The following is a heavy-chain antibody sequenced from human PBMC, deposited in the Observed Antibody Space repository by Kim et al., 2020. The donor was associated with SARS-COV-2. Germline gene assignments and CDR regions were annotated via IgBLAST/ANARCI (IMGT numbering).Heavy chain of an antibody. CDR1: GGSISSSSYY. J-gene: IGHJ4*02. V-gene: IGHV4-39*01. CDR2: IYYSGST. Sequence: SETLSLTCTVSGGSISSSSYYWGWIRQPPGKGLEWIGSIYYSGSTYYNPSLKSRVTISVDTSKNQFSLKLSSVTAADTAVYYCAGLARGYCSSTSCYGFDYWGQGTLVTVSS. D-gene: IGHD2-2*01. CDR3: AGLARGYCSSTSCYGFDY.